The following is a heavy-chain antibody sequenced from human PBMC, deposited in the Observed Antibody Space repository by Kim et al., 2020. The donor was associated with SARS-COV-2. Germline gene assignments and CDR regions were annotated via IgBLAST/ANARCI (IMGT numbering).Heavy chain of an antibody. Sequence: GGSLRLSCAASGFTLSSYWMHWVRQVSGKGLVWVSRINSDGSRTSYADSVKGRFTISRDNAKNTLYLQMNSLRAEDTAIYYCARDGAGIVGAHDYWGQGTLVTVSS. D-gene: IGHD1-26*01. J-gene: IGHJ4*02. V-gene: IGHV3-74*01. CDR1: GFTLSSYW. CDR2: INSDGSRT. CDR3: ARDGAGIVGAHDY.